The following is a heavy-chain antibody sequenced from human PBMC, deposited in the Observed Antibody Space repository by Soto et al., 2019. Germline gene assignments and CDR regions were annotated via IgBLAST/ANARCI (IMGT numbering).Heavy chain of an antibody. CDR3: AGDPDSHYNDSHAYSYP. D-gene: IGHD3-22*01. Sequence: SVKVSCKASGYALTSYDINWVRQATGQGLEYLGWMNPNSGNTGYVQKFQGRVTLTRNTSISTAYMELSSLRSDDTAVYYCAGDPDSHYNDSHAYSYPWGQGTLVTVSS. J-gene: IGHJ5*02. CDR1: GYALTSYD. V-gene: IGHV1-8*02. CDR2: MNPNSGNT.